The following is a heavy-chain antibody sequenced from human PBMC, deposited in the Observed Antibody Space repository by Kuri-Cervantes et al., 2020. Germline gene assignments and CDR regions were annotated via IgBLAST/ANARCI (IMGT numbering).Heavy chain of an antibody. D-gene: IGHD2-2*01. V-gene: IGHV4-39*06. CDR1: SGSMSSSTYY. Sequence: GSLRLSCIVSSGSMSSSTYYWGWIRQPPGKGLEWIGYIYYSGSTYYNPSLKSRVTISVDTSKNQFPLNLSSVTAADTAVFYCAKKPAKAIGAVDVWGQGTLVTVSS. CDR2: IYYSGST. J-gene: IGHJ3*01. CDR3: AKKPAKAIGAVDV.